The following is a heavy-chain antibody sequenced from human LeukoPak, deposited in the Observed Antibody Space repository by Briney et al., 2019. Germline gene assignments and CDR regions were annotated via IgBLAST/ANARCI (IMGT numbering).Heavy chain of an antibody. CDR3: AKESSDSLYYYMDV. CDR2: ISGSGGAR. CDR1: GFTFTNYA. Sequence: GGSLRLSCAASGFTFTNYAMTWVRQAPGKGLEWVSSISGSGGARYYTDSVQGRLTISRDNSQNTLYLQMNSLRAEDTAVYYCAKESSDSLYYYMDVWGKGTTVTVSS. D-gene: IGHD2-21*02. J-gene: IGHJ6*03. V-gene: IGHV3-23*01.